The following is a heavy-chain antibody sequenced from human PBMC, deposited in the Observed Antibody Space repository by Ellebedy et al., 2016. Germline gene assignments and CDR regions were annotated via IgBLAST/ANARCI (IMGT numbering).Heavy chain of an antibody. V-gene: IGHV1-24*01. CDR2: FDPEDGET. CDR3: ATSTFGAAGMRSGDAFDI. J-gene: IGHJ3*02. D-gene: IGHD6-13*01. CDR1: GYTLTELS. Sequence: ASVKVSCKVSGYTLTELSMHWVRQAPGKGLEWMGGFDPEDGETIYAQKFQGRVTMTEDTSTDTAYMELSSLRSEDTAVYYCATSTFGAAGMRSGDAFDIWGQGTMVTVSS.